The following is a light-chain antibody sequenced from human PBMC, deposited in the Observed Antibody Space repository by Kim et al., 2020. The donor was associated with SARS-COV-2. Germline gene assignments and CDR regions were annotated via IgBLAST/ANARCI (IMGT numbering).Light chain of an antibody. Sequence: QTATPTWSGNRDDVDSKGAAWLQQDQGHRPKLVSYRGTRRPSGISERFSASRSGNTAALTITGLQPEDEADYYCSAWDNRLSAWVFGGGTQLTVL. J-gene: IGLJ3*02. CDR1: RDDVDSKG. CDR3: SAWDNRLSAWV. V-gene: IGLV10-54*04. CDR2: RGT.